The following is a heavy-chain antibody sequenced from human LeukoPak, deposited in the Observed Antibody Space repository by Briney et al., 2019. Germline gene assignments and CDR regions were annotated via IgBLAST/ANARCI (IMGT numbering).Heavy chain of an antibody. CDR3: TRGTAVYGGNSPYYFDY. D-gene: IGHD4-23*01. V-gene: IGHV4-59*01. CDR2: IYYSGST. J-gene: IGHJ4*02. CDR1: GGSISSYY. Sequence: SETLSLTCTVSGGSISSYYWSWIRQPPGKGLEWIGYIYYSGSTNYNSSLKSRVSISVDTSKNQFSLKLTSVTTADTAVYYCTRGTAVYGGNSPYYFDYWGQGTLVTVSS.